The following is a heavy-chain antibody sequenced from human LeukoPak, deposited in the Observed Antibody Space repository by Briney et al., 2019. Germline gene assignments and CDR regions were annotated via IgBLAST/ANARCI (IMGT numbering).Heavy chain of an antibody. CDR1: GGSMSDYY. Sequence: PSETLSLTCTVSGGSMSDYYWSWIRQPPGKGLEWIGYIYYTGSTNYNPSLKDRVTISIDTSKNQFSLKLTSVTAADTALYYCARGYTMTHASDIWGQGTLVTVSS. V-gene: IGHV4-59*01. D-gene: IGHD3-22*01. J-gene: IGHJ3*02. CDR3: ARGYTMTHASDI. CDR2: IYYTGST.